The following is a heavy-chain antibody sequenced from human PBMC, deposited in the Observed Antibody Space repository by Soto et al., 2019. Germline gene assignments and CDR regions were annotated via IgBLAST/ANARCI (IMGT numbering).Heavy chain of an antibody. J-gene: IGHJ4*02. D-gene: IGHD6-13*01. CDR3: ARIGSWAFNFAY. CDR1: GFTFSSYH. V-gene: IGHV3-33*01. Sequence: QVQLVASGGGVVQPGRSLRLSCAASGFTFSSYHIHWVRQAPGKGLEWVAILWNDETNRYYADSVKGRFTISRDNSKNTLWLEMNSLRVEDTAVYYCARIGSWAFNFAYLSQGTLVTVSS. CDR2: LWNDETNR.